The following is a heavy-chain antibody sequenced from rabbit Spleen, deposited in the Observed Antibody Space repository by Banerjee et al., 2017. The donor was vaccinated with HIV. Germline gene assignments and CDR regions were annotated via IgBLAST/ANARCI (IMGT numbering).Heavy chain of an antibody. CDR2: INASTGKP. CDR1: GFSFSNKAV. CDR3: ARDTGSGHYIDAYFDL. Sequence: QEQLVESGGGLVQPGGSLKLSCTASGFSFSNKAVMCWVRQAPGKGLEWIACINASTGKPVYATWASGRFTISRTSSTTVTLRMTSLTAADRATYFCARDTGSGHYIDAYFDLWGPGTLVTVS. J-gene: IGHJ4*01. V-gene: IGHV1S45*01. D-gene: IGHD1-1*01.